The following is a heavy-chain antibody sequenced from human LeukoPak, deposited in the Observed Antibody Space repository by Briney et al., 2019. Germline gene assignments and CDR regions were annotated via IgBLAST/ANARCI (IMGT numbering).Heavy chain of an antibody. CDR2: ISWDGGST. D-gene: IGHD4-23*01. CDR1: GFTFDDYT. CDR3: AKDIRPDYGGNSLLDY. J-gene: IGHJ4*02. Sequence: GGSLRLSCAASGFTFDDYTMYWVRQAPGKGLEWVSLISWDGGSTYYADSVKGRFTISRDNAKNSLYLQMNSLRAEDTALYYCAKDIRPDYGGNSLLDYWGQGTLVTVSS. V-gene: IGHV3-43*01.